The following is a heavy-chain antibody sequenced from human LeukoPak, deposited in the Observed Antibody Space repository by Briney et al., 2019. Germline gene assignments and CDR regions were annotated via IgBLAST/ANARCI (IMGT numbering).Heavy chain of an antibody. Sequence: PSETLSLTCTVSGGSISSYYWSWLRQPPGKGLEWIGYIYYSGSTNYNPSLKSRVAISVDTSKNQFSLKLSSVTAADTAVYYCARRPPGGSYYDYWGQGTLVTVSS. CDR3: ARRPPGGSYYDY. J-gene: IGHJ4*02. CDR2: IYYSGST. D-gene: IGHD1-26*01. V-gene: IGHV4-59*08. CDR1: GGSISSYY.